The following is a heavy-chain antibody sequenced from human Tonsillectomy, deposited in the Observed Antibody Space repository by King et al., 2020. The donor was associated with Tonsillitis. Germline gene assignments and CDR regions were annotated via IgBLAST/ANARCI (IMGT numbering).Heavy chain of an antibody. CDR1: GGSISSYY. J-gene: IGHJ4*02. CDR2: IYYSGST. CDR3: ARARSRTGYLDY. Sequence: VQLQESGPGLVKPSETLSLTCTVSGGSISSYYWSWIRQPPGKGLGCIGYIYYSGSTNYNPSLKSRVTISVDTSKKQFSLNLSSVTAADTAVYYCARARSRTGYLDYWGQGTLVTVSS. D-gene: IGHD7-27*01. V-gene: IGHV4-59*01.